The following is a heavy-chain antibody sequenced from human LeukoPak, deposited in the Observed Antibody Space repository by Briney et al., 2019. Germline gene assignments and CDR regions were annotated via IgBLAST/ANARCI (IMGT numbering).Heavy chain of an antibody. D-gene: IGHD1-26*01. CDR3: ASYGGVVGAHTWDAFDI. CDR1: GYTFTGYY. V-gene: IGHV1-2*04. Sequence: ASVKVSCKASGYTFTGYYMHWVRQAPGQGLEWMGWINPNSGGTNYAQKFQGWVTMTRDTSISTAYMELSRLRSDDTAVYYCASYGGVVGAHTWDAFDIWGQGTMVTVSS. J-gene: IGHJ3*02. CDR2: INPNSGGT.